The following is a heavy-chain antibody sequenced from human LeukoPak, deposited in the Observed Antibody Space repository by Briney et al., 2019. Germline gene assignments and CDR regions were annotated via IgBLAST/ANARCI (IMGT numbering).Heavy chain of an antibody. V-gene: IGHV4-30-2*01. Sequence: PSQTLSLTCAVSGGSISSGGYSWNWIRQPPGKGLEWIGYIYHSGSTYYNPSLKSRVTISVDRSKNQLSLKLSSVTAADTAVYYCASGGYSYGFDYWGQGTLVTVSS. CDR1: GGSISSGGYS. CDR3: ASGGYSYGFDY. J-gene: IGHJ4*02. D-gene: IGHD5-18*01. CDR2: IYHSGST.